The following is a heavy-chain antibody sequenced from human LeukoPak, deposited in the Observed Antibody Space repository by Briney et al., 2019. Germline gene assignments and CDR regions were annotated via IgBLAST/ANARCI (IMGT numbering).Heavy chain of an antibody. V-gene: IGHV3-23*01. Sequence: GGSLRLSCAASGFTFSSYGMSWVRQAPGKGLEWVSAISGSGGSTYYADSVKGRFTISRDNSKNTLYLQMNSLRAEDTAVYYCARDLYGSYLDYWGQGTLVAVSS. D-gene: IGHD1-26*01. CDR2: ISGSGGST. J-gene: IGHJ4*02. CDR1: GFTFSSYG. CDR3: ARDLYGSYLDY.